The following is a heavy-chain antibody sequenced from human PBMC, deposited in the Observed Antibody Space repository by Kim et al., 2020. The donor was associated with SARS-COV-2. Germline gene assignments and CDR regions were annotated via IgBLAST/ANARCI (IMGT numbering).Heavy chain of an antibody. V-gene: IGHV4-59*13. CDR2: IYYSGST. CDR1: GGSISSYY. D-gene: IGHD3-3*01. Sequence: SETLSLTCTVSGGSISSYYWSWIRQPPGKGLEWIGYIYYSGSTNYNPSLKSRVTISVDTSKNQFSLKLSSVTAADTAVYYCARDPREYDFWIGYFGWFDPWGQGTLVTVSS. CDR3: ARDPREYDFWIGYFGWFDP. J-gene: IGHJ5*02.